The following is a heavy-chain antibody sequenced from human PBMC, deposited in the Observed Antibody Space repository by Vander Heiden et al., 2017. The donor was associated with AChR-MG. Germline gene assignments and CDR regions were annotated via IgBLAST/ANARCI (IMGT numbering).Heavy chain of an antibody. V-gene: IGHV3-30-3*01. J-gene: IGHJ4*02. CDR3: ARGHLEYSSSSFDY. D-gene: IGHD6-6*01. CDR1: GFTFGSYA. CDR2: ISYDGSNK. Sequence: QVQLVESGGGVVQPRRSLRLSGAASGFTFGSYAMHWVRQAPGKGLEWVAVISYDGSNKYYADSVKGRFTISRDNSKNTLYLQMNSLRAEDTAVYYCARGHLEYSSSSFDYWGQGTLVTVSS.